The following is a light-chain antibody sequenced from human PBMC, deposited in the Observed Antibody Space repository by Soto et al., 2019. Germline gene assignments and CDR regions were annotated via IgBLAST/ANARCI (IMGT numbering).Light chain of an antibody. Sequence: QSALTQPPSASGSPGQSVTISCTGTSSEVGGYNYVSWYQQHPGKAPKLMIYEVSKRPSGVPDRFSGSKSGNTASLTVSGLQAGDEADYYCSSYAGSNNLVFGGGTKLTVL. CDR2: EVS. V-gene: IGLV2-8*01. CDR1: SSEVGGYNY. J-gene: IGLJ2*01. CDR3: SSYAGSNNLV.